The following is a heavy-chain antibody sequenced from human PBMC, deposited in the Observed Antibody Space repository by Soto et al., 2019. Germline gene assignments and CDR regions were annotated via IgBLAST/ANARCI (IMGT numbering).Heavy chain of an antibody. CDR1: GFTFSSYS. Sequence: PGGSLRLSCAASGFTFSSYSMDWVRQAPGKGLEWVSYISSSSSTIYYADSVKGRFTISRDSAKNSLYLQMNSLRDEDTAVYYCARGGFRPEYSSSWVRWFDPWGQGTLVTVSS. V-gene: IGHV3-48*02. CDR3: ARGGFRPEYSSSWVRWFDP. J-gene: IGHJ5*02. CDR2: ISSSSSTI. D-gene: IGHD6-13*01.